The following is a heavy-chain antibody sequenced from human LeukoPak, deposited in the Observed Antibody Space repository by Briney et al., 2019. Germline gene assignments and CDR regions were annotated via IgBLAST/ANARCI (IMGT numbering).Heavy chain of an antibody. Sequence: GGSLRLSCAASGFTLSNHWMSWVRQAXGXXLEWVANIKEDGSQKYYLDSVKGRFTISRDNAKNSMYLQMNSLRAEDTAVYYCARWEIRGTAHQLDYWGQGTLVTVSS. CDR1: GFTLSNHW. D-gene: IGHD1-7*01. CDR2: IKEDGSQK. J-gene: IGHJ4*02. V-gene: IGHV3-7*01. CDR3: ARWEIRGTAHQLDY.